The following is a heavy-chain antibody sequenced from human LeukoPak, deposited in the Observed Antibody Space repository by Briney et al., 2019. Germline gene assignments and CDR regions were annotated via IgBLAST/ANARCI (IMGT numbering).Heavy chain of an antibody. V-gene: IGHV3-23*01. CDR2: ISGSDDGT. CDR1: GFTFSTYA. CDR3: AKDRSYGNYPYFFDY. D-gene: IGHD1-7*01. Sequence: GGSLRLSCAASGFTFSTYAMSWVRQIPGKGLEWVSAISGSDDGTYYADSVKGRFTISRDNSKNTLHLQMNSLRAEDTALYYCAKDRSYGNYPYFFDYWGQGTLVTVSS. J-gene: IGHJ4*02.